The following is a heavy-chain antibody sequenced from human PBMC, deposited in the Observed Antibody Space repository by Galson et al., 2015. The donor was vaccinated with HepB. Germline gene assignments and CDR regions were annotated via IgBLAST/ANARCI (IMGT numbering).Heavy chain of an antibody. CDR2: ISSSSSYT. V-gene: IGHV3-11*06. D-gene: IGHD6-13*01. CDR3: ARSSSWYHPYFDY. Sequence: SLRLSCAASGFTFSDYYMSWIRQAPGKGLEWVSYISSSSSYTNYADSVKGRFTISRDNAKNSLYLQMNSLRAEDTAVYYCARSSSWYHPYFDYRGQGTLVTVSS. CDR1: GFTFSDYY. J-gene: IGHJ4*02.